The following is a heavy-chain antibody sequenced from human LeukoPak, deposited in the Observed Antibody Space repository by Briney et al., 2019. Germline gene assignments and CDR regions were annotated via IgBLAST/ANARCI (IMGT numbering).Heavy chain of an antibody. D-gene: IGHD6-6*01. CDR3: ARDGNGREYSSSPGDY. J-gene: IGHJ4*02. CDR1: GFTFSSYS. Sequence: GGSLRLSCAASGFTFSSYSMNWVRQAPGKGLEWVSYISSSSSTIYYADSVKGRFTISRDNAKNSLYLQMNSLRAEDTAVYYCARDGNGREYSSSPGDYWGQGTLVTVSS. V-gene: IGHV3-48*01. CDR2: ISSSSSTI.